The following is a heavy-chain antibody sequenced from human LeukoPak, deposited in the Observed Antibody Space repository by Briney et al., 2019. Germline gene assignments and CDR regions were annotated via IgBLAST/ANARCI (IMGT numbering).Heavy chain of an antibody. D-gene: IGHD1-1*01. V-gene: IGHV3-23*01. J-gene: IGHJ4*02. CDR1: GFTLSNYA. Sequence: GRTLRLSCAASGFTLSNYATSWVRHPPGKGLECGSLISGRGDTTYYADSVRGRFTIHRDNPKNTLYVKVNSLPPGTTAVYCCANLRKSLWIQEFDYWGQGTLVTVSS. CDR3: ANLRKSLWIQEFDY. CDR2: ISGRGDTT.